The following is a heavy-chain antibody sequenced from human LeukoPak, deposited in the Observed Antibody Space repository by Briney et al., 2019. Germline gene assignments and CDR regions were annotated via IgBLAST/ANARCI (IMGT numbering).Heavy chain of an antibody. Sequence: SVKVSCKASGGTFSSYAISWVRQAPGQGLEWMGGIIPIFGTANYARKFQGRVTITADESTSTAYMELSSLRSEDTAVYYCARVVVRGVIIKEYYFDYWGQGTLVTVSS. CDR3: ARVVVRGVIIKEYYFDY. J-gene: IGHJ4*02. CDR1: GGTFSSYA. V-gene: IGHV1-69*13. D-gene: IGHD3-10*01. CDR2: IIPIFGTA.